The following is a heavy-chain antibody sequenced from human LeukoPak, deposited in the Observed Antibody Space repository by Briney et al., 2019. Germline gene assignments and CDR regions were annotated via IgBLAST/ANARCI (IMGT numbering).Heavy chain of an antibody. CDR3: ASRWGYYDSSGYYYVASLDAFDI. V-gene: IGHV4-39*01. CDR2: IYYSGST. CDR1: GGSISSSSYY. J-gene: IGHJ3*02. Sequence: PSETLSLTCTVSGGSISSSSYYWGWIRQPPGKGLEWIGSIYYSGSTYYNPSLKSRVTISADTSKNQFSLKLSSVTAADTAVYYCASRWGYYDSSGYYYVASLDAFDIWGQGTMVTVSS. D-gene: IGHD3-22*01.